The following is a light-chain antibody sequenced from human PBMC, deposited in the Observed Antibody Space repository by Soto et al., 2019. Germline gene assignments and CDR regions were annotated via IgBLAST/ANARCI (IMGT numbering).Light chain of an antibody. CDR3: CSYAGSYPLV. CDR2: DVD. V-gene: IGLV2-18*02. Sequence: QSALTQPPSVSGSPGQSVTISCTGTSTDFVTYNRVSWYQQPPGTAPKLIVYDVDKRPSGVPGRFSGSKSGNTASLTISGLQAEDEADYYCCSYAGSYPLVFGTGTKVTVL. J-gene: IGLJ1*01. CDR1: STDFVTYNR.